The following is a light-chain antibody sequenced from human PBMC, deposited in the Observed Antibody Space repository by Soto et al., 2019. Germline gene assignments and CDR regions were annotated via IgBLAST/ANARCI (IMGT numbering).Light chain of an antibody. CDR1: QSISSW. CDR2: KAS. V-gene: IGKV1-5*03. Sequence: DIPMTQSPSTLSASVGDRVTITCRASQSISSWLAWYQQKPGKSPKDLSYKASRLESGVPSRFSGSGSGTEFTLTISSLQGDDFATYCCQQYNSYSKFGHGTKVEIK. CDR3: QQYNSYSK. J-gene: IGKJ1*01.